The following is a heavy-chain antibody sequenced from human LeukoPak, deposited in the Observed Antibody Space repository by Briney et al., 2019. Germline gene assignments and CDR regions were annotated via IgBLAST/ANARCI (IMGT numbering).Heavy chain of an antibody. Sequence: GGSLRLSCAASGFTFSSSALSWVRQAPGKGLEWVSAISNNGGYTYYADSVQGRSTISRDNSKSTLCLQMNSLRAEDTAVYYCAKQLGYCSDGSCYFPYWGQGTLVTVSS. CDR1: GFTFSSSA. CDR2: ISNNGGYT. CDR3: AKQLGYCSDGSCYFPY. V-gene: IGHV3-23*01. D-gene: IGHD2-15*01. J-gene: IGHJ4*02.